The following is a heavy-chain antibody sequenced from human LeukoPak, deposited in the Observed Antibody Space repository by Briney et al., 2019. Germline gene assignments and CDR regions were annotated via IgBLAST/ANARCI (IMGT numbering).Heavy chain of an antibody. Sequence: AQSLSLSCAASGFTFSSDDLYWSRKAPRQGMGWVSVGYIYYCGSTYYNPSLKSRVTISVDTSKNQFSLKLSAVTAADTAVYYCARDNQLGSVAAFDYWGQGTLVTVSS. CDR2: IYYCGST. CDR3: ARDNQLGSVAAFDY. J-gene: IGHJ4*02. V-gene: IGHV4-30-4*08. CDR1: GFTFSSDDLY. D-gene: IGHD6-13*01.